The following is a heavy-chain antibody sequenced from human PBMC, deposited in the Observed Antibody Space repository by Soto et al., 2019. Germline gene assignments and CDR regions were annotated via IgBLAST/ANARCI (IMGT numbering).Heavy chain of an antibody. D-gene: IGHD5-12*01. CDR2: IWYDGSNK. V-gene: IGHV3-33*01. CDR3: ARDGEVATIFWYFDL. J-gene: IGHJ2*01. Sequence: GGSLRLSCAASGFTFSSYGMHWVRQAPGKGLEWVAVIWYDGSNKYYADSVKGRFTISRDNSKNTLYLQMNSLRAEDTAVYYCARDGEVATIFWYFDLWGRGTLVTVSS. CDR1: GFTFSSYG.